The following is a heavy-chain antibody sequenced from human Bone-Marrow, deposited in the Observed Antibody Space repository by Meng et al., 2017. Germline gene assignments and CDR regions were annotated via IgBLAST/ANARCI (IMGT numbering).Heavy chain of an antibody. CDR1: GDSISSDIW. V-gene: IGHV4-4*02. CDR3: AREWGSGVPAANEVWFDP. Sequence: QVQLQESGPGLVKPSGTLSLTCTVSGDSISSDIWWSWVRQPPGKGLEWIGEVYHRGDTNYNPSLKSRVDISVDKSKNQFYLSLFSVTAADTAVYYCAREWGSGVPAANEVWFDPWGQGTLVTVSS. CDR2: VYHRGDT. D-gene: IGHD2-2*01. J-gene: IGHJ5*02.